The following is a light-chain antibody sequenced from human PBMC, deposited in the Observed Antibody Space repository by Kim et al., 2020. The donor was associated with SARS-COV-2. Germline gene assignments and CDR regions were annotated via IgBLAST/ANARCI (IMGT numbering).Light chain of an antibody. CDR3: NSRDSNDNVV. V-gene: IGLV3-19*01. CDR1: SLRGYY. Sequence: ALGHTVRITCQGDSLRGYYATWYQQKPGQAPILVIYGKNNRPSGIPDRFSGSSSGNTASLTITGTQAGDEADYYCNSRDSNDNVVFGGGTQLSVL. CDR2: GKN. J-gene: IGLJ2*01.